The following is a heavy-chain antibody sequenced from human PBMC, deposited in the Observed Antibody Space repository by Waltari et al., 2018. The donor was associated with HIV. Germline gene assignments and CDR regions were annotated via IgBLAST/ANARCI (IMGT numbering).Heavy chain of an antibody. V-gene: IGHV3-9*01. Sequence: EVQLVESGGGWVQPGGSLRLSCAASVFKFDDYAMYWVSSISWSSATIRYADHVKRPSIISTNNAKNSLSLQMNSLRAEDTALYYCAKVGMTAVTSYAIDIWGQGTMVTVSS. D-gene: IGHD4-17*01. CDR1: VFKFDDYA. CDR2: ISWSSATI. CDR3: AKVGMTAVTSYAIDI. J-gene: IGHJ3*02.